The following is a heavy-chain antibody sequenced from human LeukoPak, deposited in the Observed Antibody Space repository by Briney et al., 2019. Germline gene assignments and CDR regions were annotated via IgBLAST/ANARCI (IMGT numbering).Heavy chain of an antibody. V-gene: IGHV4-34*01. CDR2: INHSGST. Sequence: SETPSLTCAVYGGSFSGYYWSWIRQPPGKGLEWIGEINHSGSTNYNPSLKSRVTISVDTSKNQFSLKLSSVTAADTAVYYCARGSRVTMIVVRNDAFDIWGQGTMVTVSS. CDR1: GGSFSGYY. J-gene: IGHJ3*02. CDR3: ARGSRVTMIVVRNDAFDI. D-gene: IGHD3-22*01.